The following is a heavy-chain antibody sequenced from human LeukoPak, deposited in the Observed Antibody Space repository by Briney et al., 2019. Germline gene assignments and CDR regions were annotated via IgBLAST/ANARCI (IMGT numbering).Heavy chain of an antibody. J-gene: IGHJ5*02. Sequence: GGSLRPSCAASGFTFSNAWMSWVRQAPGKGLEWVGRIKSKTDGGTTDYVAPVKGRFTISRDDSKNTLYLQMNSLKTEDTAVYYCTTLHITMVRGVIPWGQGTLVTVSS. V-gene: IGHV3-15*01. D-gene: IGHD3-10*01. CDR2: IKSKTDGGTT. CDR3: TTLHITMVRGVIP. CDR1: GFTFSNAW.